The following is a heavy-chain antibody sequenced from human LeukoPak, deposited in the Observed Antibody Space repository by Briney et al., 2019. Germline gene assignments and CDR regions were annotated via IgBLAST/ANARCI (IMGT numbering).Heavy chain of an antibody. CDR3: ATGVNYFDY. CDR2: INHSGST. V-gene: IGHV4-34*01. J-gene: IGHJ4*02. CDR1: GGSFSGYY. Sequence: SETLSLTCAVYGGSFSGYYWSWIRQPPGKGLEWIGEINHSGSTNYNPSLKSRVTISVDTSKNQFSLKLSSVTAADTAVYYCATGVNYFDYWGQGTLVTVSS.